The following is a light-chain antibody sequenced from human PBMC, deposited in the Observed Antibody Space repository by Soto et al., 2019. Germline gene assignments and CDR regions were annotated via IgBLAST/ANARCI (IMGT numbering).Light chain of an antibody. CDR2: DVT. Sequence: QSALTQPASVSGSPGQSITLLCTGTSSDFGIYNSVSWYQQHPGKAPKLMIHDVTNRPSGVSSRFSGCRSGNTASLTISGLQAEDEADYYCSSFTSSSSYVFGPGTKVTVL. CDR3: SSFTSSSSYV. V-gene: IGLV2-14*01. J-gene: IGLJ1*01. CDR1: SSDFGIYNS.